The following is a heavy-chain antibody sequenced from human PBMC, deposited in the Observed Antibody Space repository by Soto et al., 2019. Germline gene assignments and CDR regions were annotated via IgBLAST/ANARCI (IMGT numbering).Heavy chain of an antibody. J-gene: IGHJ6*02. CDR3: AREGPPRYYDFWSGYYSSYYYGMDV. Sequence: SVKVSCKASGFTFTSSAMQWVRQARGQRLEWIGWIVVYNGNTNYAQKLQGRVTMTRDTSTSTAYMELRSLRSDGTAVYYCAREGPPRYYDFWSGYYSSYYYGMDVWGQGTTVTVSS. D-gene: IGHD3-3*01. CDR1: GFTFTSSA. V-gene: IGHV1-58*02. CDR2: IVVYNGNT.